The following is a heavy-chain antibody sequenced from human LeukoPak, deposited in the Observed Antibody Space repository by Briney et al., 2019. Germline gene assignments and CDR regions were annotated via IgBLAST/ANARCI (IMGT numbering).Heavy chain of an antibody. V-gene: IGHV4-39*01. CDR3: ARYDSSGYYSGKVAY. CDR1: GGSISSSSYY. J-gene: IGHJ4*02. Sequence: SETLSLTCTVSGGSISSSSYYWGWIRQPPGKGLEWIGSIYYSGSTYYSPSLKSRVTISVDTSKNQFSLKLSSVTAADTAVYYCARYDSSGYYSGKVAYWGQGTRVSVSS. D-gene: IGHD3-22*01. CDR2: IYYSGST.